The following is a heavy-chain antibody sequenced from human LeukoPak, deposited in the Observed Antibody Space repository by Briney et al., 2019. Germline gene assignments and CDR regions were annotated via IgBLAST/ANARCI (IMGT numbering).Heavy chain of an antibody. CDR2: IYYSGST. J-gene: IGHJ6*02. V-gene: IGHV4-59*01. CDR1: GGSISSYY. CDR3: ARDRPSGYSSSWYDYYYYGMDV. Sequence: PSETLSLTCTVSGGSISSYYWSWIRQPPGKGLEWIGYIYYSGSTNYNPSLKSRVTISVDTPKNQFSLKLSSVTAADTAVYYCARDRPSGYSSSWYDYYYYGMDVWGQGTTVTVSS. D-gene: IGHD6-13*01.